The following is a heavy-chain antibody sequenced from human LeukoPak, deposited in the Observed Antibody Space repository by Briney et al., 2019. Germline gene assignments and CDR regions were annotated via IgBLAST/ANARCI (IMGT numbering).Heavy chain of an antibody. V-gene: IGHV4-39*02. J-gene: IGHJ4*02. Sequence: SETLSLTCTVSGGSISSSSYYWGWIRQPLGKGLEWIGSIYYSGSTYYNPSLKSRVTISVDTSKKQFSLKLSSVTAADTAVYYCASELQWLATPNYFDYWGQGTLVTDSS. D-gene: IGHD6-19*01. CDR2: IYYSGST. CDR3: ASELQWLATPNYFDY. CDR1: GGSISSSSYY.